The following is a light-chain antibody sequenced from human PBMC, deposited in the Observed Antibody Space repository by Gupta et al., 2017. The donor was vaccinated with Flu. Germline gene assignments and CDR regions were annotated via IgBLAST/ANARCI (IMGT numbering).Light chain of an antibody. J-gene: IGKJ4*01. V-gene: IGKV1-17*01. CDR1: QGIRND. CDR3: RLQETYPIT. CDR2: AAS. Sequence: DIQMTQSPSSLSASVGDRVTITCRASQGIRNDLGWYQQKPGKAPKRLSYAASSLQSGVPSRFSGSRSGTEFSLRIISMLPEDFATYYSRLQETYPITFGGGTRLEIK.